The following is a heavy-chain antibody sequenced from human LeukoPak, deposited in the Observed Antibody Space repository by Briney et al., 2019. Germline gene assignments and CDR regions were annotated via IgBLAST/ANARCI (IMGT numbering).Heavy chain of an antibody. Sequence: GVSLKISCKGSGHTFSTDWIAWVRQMPGKGLEWMGVIYAGDADTRYSPSFQGQVTISADKSLNTAYLQWTNLKASDTAMYYCARFRGELMDGFDFWGQGTLVTVSS. J-gene: IGHJ4*02. CDR1: GHTFSTDW. CDR3: ARFRGELMDGFDF. V-gene: IGHV5-51*01. CDR2: IYAGDADT. D-gene: IGHD1-7*01.